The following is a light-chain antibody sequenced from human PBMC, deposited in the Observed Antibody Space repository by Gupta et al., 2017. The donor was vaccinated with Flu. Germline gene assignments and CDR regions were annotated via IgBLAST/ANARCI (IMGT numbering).Light chain of an antibody. CDR2: STT. V-gene: IGLV7-43*01. J-gene: IGLJ2*01. Sequence: QTVVTQEPSLTVSPGGTVTLTCASSTGAVTSSYYPNWFQQKPGQAPRALISSTTNKHSWTPARFSGSLLGGKAALTLSGVQPEDKADYYCLLYYGGAVIFGGGTKLTVL. CDR3: LLYYGGAVI. CDR1: TGAVTSSYY.